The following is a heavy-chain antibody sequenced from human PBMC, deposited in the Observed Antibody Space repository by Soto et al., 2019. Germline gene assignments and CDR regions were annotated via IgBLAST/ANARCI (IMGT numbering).Heavy chain of an antibody. CDR2: IIPIFGTA. V-gene: IGHV1-69*01. CDR3: ARAPNILTVKYYFDY. Sequence: QVQLVQSGAEVKKPGSSVKVPCKASGGTFSGYSINWVRQAPGQGLEWMGGIIPIFGTANNAQKFQGRVTITADESATTVYMELSSLRSEDTAVYYCARAPNILTVKYYFDYWGQGTLVTVSS. CDR1: GGTFSGYS. D-gene: IGHD3-9*01. J-gene: IGHJ4*02.